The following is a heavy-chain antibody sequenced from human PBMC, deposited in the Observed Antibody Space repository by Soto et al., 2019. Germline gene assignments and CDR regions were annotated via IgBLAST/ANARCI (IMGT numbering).Heavy chain of an antibody. Sequence: GGSLRLSCAASGFTFSSYAMSWVRQAPGKGLEWVSAISGSGGSTYYADSVKGRFTISRDNSKNTLYLQMNSLRAEDTAVYYCASSLGIVVVVAAISDDAFDIWGQGTMVTVSS. V-gene: IGHV3-23*01. D-gene: IGHD2-15*01. J-gene: IGHJ3*02. CDR2: ISGSGGST. CDR1: GFTFSSYA. CDR3: ASSLGIVVVVAAISDDAFDI.